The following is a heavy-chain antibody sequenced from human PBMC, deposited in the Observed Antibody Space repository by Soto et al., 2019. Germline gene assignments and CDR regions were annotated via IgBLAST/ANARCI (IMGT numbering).Heavy chain of an antibody. V-gene: IGHV3-23*01. CDR2: VYGSGGNT. Sequence: GGSLRLSCAASGFTFSSYTMSWVRQAPGKGLEWISAVYGSGGNTYYADSVKGRFTISRDNSKNTLYLQMNNLRAEDTAVYYCAKGGIDRVITAGADYWGQGTLVTVSS. CDR1: GFTFSSYT. D-gene: IGHD6-13*01. CDR3: AKGGIDRVITAGADY. J-gene: IGHJ4*02.